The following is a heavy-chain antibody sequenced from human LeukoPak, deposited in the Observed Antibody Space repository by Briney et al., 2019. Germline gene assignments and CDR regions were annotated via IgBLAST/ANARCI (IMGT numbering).Heavy chain of an antibody. CDR1: GFTFSSYW. CDR2: IKQDGSEK. Sequence: GGSLRLSCAASGFTFSSYWMSWVRQAPGKGLEWVANIKQDGSEKYYVDSVKGRFTISRDNAKNSLYLQMNSLRAVDTAVYYCARGPYYGSGGFDYWGQGTLVTVSS. J-gene: IGHJ4*02. V-gene: IGHV3-7*01. CDR3: ARGPYYGSGGFDY. D-gene: IGHD3-10*01.